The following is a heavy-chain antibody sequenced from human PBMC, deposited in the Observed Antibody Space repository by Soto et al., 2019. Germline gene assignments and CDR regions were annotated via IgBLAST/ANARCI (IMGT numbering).Heavy chain of an antibody. CDR2: IVVGSGNT. J-gene: IGHJ3*02. CDR1: GFTFTGSA. D-gene: IGHD3-22*01. CDR3: AAVIDTYYYDSSVRPTPVLAFDI. Sequence: GASVKVSCRASGFTFTGSAVQWVRQARGQRLEWIGWIVVGSGNTNYPQKFQERVTITRDMSTSTAYIELSSLRSAQTAVYCCAAVIDTYYYDSSVRPTPVLAFDIWGQVTMFTISS. V-gene: IGHV1-58*01.